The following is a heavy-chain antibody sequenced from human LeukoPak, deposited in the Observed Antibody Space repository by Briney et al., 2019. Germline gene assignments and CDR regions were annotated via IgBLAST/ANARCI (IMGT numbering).Heavy chain of an antibody. CDR2: ISSGTSTI. J-gene: IGHJ4*02. CDR3: VRAGYTYGTLYF. Sequence: GGSLRLSCAASGFTFSSYNMNWVRQAPGKGLEWVSYISSGTSTINYADSVKGRFTISRDNAKNSLYLQMDSLRAEDTAVYYCVRAGYTYGTLYFWGQGTLVTVSS. D-gene: IGHD5-18*01. CDR1: GFTFSSYN. V-gene: IGHV3-48*04.